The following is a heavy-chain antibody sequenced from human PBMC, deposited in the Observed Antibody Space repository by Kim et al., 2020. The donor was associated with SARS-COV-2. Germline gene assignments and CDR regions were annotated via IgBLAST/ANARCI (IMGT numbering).Heavy chain of an antibody. CDR1: GGSISSYY. V-gene: IGHV4-59*01. J-gene: IGHJ3*01. D-gene: IGHD3-3*01. Sequence: SETLSLTCTVSGGSISSYYWSWIRQPPGKGLEWIGYIYYSGSTNYNPSLKSRVTISVDTSKNQFSLKLSSVTAADTAVYYCARGPGSPYYDFWRGFDAF. CDR2: IYYSGST. CDR3: ARGPGSPYYDFWRGFDAF.